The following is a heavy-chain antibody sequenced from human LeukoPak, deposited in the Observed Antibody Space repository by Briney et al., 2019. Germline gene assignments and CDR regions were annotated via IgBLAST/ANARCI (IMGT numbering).Heavy chain of an antibody. CDR1: GFTFSSYS. CDR3: ARVRSGYHFDY. Sequence: GGSLRLSCAASGFTFSSYSMNWVRQAPGRGLEWVSYISSSGGTIYYADSVKGRFTISRDNAKNSLYLQMNSLRAEDTAVYYCARVRSGYHFDYWGQGTLVTVSS. CDR2: ISSSGGTI. D-gene: IGHD3-22*01. J-gene: IGHJ4*02. V-gene: IGHV3-48*04.